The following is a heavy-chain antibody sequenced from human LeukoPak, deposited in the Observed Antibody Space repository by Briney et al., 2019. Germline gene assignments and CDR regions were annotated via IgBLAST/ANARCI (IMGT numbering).Heavy chain of an antibody. J-gene: IGHJ4*02. D-gene: IGHD1-14*01. CDR2: IYYSGSA. CDR1: SGSLSSYL. V-gene: IGHV4-59*08. Sequence: SDPLSLTCTVPSGSLSSYLWSWLRQPPGKGLECVGYIYYSGSANHHPSLKSRVTISVHTSKNQPSLKLSSVTAADTGLYCCARYKYACSNPDNPSGLWGQGTLVTVSS. CDR3: ARYKYACSNPDNPSGL.